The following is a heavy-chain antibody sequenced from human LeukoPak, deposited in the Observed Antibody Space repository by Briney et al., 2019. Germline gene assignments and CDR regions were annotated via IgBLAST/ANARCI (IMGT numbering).Heavy chain of an antibody. CDR1: GGSISSGDYY. CDR2: IYYSGST. V-gene: IGHV4-30-4*08. CDR3: ASAPIAAAGSDY. Sequence: SQTLSLTCTVSGGSISSGDYYWSWIRQPPGKGLEWIGYIYYSGSTNYNPSLKSRVTISVDTSKNQFSLKLSSVTAADTAVYYCASAPIAAAGSDYWGQGTLVTVSS. D-gene: IGHD6-13*01. J-gene: IGHJ4*02.